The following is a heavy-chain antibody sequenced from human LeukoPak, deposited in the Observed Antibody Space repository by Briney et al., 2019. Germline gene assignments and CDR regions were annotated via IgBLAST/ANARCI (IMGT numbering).Heavy chain of an antibody. V-gene: IGHV4-39*01. J-gene: IGHJ4*02. CDR1: GGSISSSSYY. CDR2: IYYSGST. Sequence: SETLSLTCTVSGGSISSSSYYWGWIRQPPGKGLEWIGSIYYSGSTYYNPSLKSRVTISVDTSKNQFSLKLSSVTAADTAVYYCARHGSPITMVRGVISQSGGLNWGRGTLVTVSS. CDR3: ARHGSPITMVRGVISQSGGLN. D-gene: IGHD3-10*01.